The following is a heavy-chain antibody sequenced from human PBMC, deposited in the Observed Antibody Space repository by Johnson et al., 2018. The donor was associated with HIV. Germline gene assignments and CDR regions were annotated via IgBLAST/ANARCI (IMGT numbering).Heavy chain of an antibody. CDR1: GFTFSSYD. J-gene: IGHJ3*02. CDR3: TRESTEAFDI. Sequence: VQLVESGGGLVQPGGSLRLSCAASGFTFSSYDMHWVRQATGKGLEWVSVIYSGGSTYYADSVRGRFTISRDNSRNTLYLQMNSLRAEDTAVYYCTRESTEAFDIWGQGTMVTVSS. CDR2: IYSGGST. V-gene: IGHV3-66*01. D-gene: IGHD1-14*01.